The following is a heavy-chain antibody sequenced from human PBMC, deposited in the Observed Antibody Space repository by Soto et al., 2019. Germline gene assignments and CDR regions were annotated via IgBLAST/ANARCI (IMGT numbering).Heavy chain of an antibody. CDR2: ISSSSSYI. CDR3: ARDPAGYCSGGSCYSIFDY. D-gene: IGHD2-15*01. CDR1: GFTFSSYS. J-gene: IGHJ4*02. V-gene: IGHV3-21*01. Sequence: GGSLRLSCAASGFTFSSYSMNWVRQAPGKGLEWVSSISSSSSYIYYADSVKGRFTISRDNAKNSLYLQMNGLRAEDTAVYYCARDPAGYCSGGSCYSIFDYWGQGTLVTVSS.